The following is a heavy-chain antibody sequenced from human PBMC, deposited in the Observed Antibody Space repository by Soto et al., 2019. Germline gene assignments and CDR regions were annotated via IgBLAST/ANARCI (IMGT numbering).Heavy chain of an antibody. V-gene: IGHV3-7*01. CDR1: QFTFSNYW. CDR3: ARASPGMDV. Sequence: EVQLVESGGDLVQPGGSLRLSCAGSQFTFSNYWMNWVRQAPGKGLEWVANINQDGSEKYYVDSVKGRFTISRDIAKNSLFLQMNSLRADDPAVYYCARASPGMDVWGQGTTVTVSS. CDR2: INQDGSEK. J-gene: IGHJ6*02.